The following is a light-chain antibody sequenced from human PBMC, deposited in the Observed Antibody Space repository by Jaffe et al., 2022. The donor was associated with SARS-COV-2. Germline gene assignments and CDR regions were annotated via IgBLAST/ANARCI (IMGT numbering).Light chain of an antibody. V-gene: IGKV4-1*01. CDR3: QQYYSSLT. Sequence: DIVVTQSPDSLAVSLGERATINCKSSQSVLNSSNNKNYLAWYQQKPGQPPKLLIYWASTRESGVPDRFSGGGSGTDFTLTISSLQDEDVAVYYCQQYYSSLTFGGGTNVEIK. CDR2: WAS. CDR1: QSVLNSSNNKNY. J-gene: IGKJ4*01.